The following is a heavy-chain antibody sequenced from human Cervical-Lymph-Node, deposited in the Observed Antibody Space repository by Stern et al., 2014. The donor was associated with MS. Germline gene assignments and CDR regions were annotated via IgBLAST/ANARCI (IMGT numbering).Heavy chain of an antibody. V-gene: IGHV3-13*01. CDR3: ARAVSYYDSSGPNYYYYCMDV. D-gene: IGHD3-22*01. Sequence: EVQLVGYGGGLVQPGGSLRLSCAASGFTFSSYDMHWVRQATGKGLEWISAIGHAGDTYYPGSVKGLFTIARENAKTSLYLQMNSLRAGDTAVYYCARAVSYYDSSGPNYYYYCMDVWGQGTTVTVSS. J-gene: IGHJ6*02. CDR2: IGHAGDT. CDR1: GFTFSSYD.